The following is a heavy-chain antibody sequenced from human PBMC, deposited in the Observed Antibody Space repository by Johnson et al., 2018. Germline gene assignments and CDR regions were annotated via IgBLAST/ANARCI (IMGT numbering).Heavy chain of an antibody. V-gene: IGHV3-49*03. Sequence: VQLVQSGGGLVQPGRSLGLSCTASGFTFGDYAMSWFRQAPGTGLEWVGFIKSKAYGGTTEYAASVKGRFTISRDDSKSTVYLQMNSRNAEETAVYYCTRGGYSYAHWGQGILVIVSS. CDR2: IKSKAYGGTT. D-gene: IGHD5-18*01. J-gene: IGHJ4*02. CDR1: GFTFGDYA. CDR3: TRGGYSYAH.